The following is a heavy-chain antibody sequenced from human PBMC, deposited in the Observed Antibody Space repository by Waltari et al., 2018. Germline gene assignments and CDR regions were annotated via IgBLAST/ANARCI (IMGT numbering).Heavy chain of an antibody. CDR2: IYYSGST. Sequence: QVQLQESGPGLVKPSQTLSLTCTVSGGSISSGGYYWSWIRQHPGKGLEWIGYIYYSGSTYYHPSLKSRVTISVDTSKNQFSLKLSSVTAADTAVYYCARSLTGGADWYFDLWGRGTLVTVSS. CDR3: ARSLTGGADWYFDL. V-gene: IGHV4-31*03. J-gene: IGHJ2*01. D-gene: IGHD7-27*01. CDR1: GGSISSGGYY.